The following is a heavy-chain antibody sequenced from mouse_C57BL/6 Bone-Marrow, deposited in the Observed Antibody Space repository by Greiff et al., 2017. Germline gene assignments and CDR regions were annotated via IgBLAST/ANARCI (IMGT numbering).Heavy chain of an antibody. V-gene: IGHV5-12*01. CDR1: GFTFSDYY. CDR2: ISNGGGST. J-gene: IGHJ3*01. D-gene: IGHD2-5*01. Sequence: EVQGVESGGGLVQPGGSLKLSCAASGFTFSDYYMYWVRQTPEKRLEWVAYISNGGGSTYYPDTVKGRFTISRDNAKNTLYLQMSRLKSEDTAMYYCAGVRSNEGFAYWGQGTLVTVSA. CDR3: AGVRSNEGFAY.